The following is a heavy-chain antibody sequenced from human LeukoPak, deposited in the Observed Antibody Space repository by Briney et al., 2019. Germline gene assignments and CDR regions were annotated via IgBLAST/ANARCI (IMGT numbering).Heavy chain of an antibody. Sequence: GGSLRLSCAASGFTFSSYAMHLVRQAPGKGLEWVAVISYDGSNKYYADSVKGRFTISRDNSKNTLYLQMNSLRAEDTAVYYCARDRGDYWGQGTLVTVSS. CDR1: GFTFSSYA. CDR3: ARDRGDY. V-gene: IGHV3-30-3*01. J-gene: IGHJ4*02. CDR2: ISYDGSNK.